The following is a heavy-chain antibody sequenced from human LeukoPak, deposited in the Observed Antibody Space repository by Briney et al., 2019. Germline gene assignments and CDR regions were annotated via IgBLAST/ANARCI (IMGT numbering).Heavy chain of an antibody. J-gene: IGHJ6*03. CDR3: ARVVYSGYDFRGAMDV. CDR1: VGAIGSYY. D-gene: IGHD5-12*01. V-gene: IGHV4-59*01. CDR2: IYYTGST. Sequence: PSQTLSLTCTVSVGAIGSYYWTWLRQPPGKGLEWIGYIYYTGSTNHNPSLKSRVTISVDTSKNQFSLKLRSVTAADTAVYYCARVVYSGYDFRGAMDVWGKGTTVTVSS.